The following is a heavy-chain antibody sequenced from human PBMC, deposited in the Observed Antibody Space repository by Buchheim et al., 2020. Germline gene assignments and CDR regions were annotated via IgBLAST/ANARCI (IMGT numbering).Heavy chain of an antibody. J-gene: IGHJ4*02. V-gene: IGHV3-30*18. CDR3: AKDRAGQWLGTYFDY. CDR2: ISYDGRNK. Sequence: QVQLVGSGGGGVQLGSSRRLSCAAPGFTFSSYGMHWVGKAQGKGLEGGAVISYDGRNKYYADSVKGRFTISRDNSKNTLYWQMNSLRAEDTAVYYCAKDRAGQWLGTYFDYWGQGTL. CDR1: GFTFSSYG. D-gene: IGHD6-19*01.